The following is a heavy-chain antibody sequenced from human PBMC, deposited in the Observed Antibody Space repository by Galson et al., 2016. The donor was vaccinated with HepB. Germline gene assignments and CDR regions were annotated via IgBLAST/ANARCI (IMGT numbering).Heavy chain of an antibody. V-gene: IGHV7-4-1*02. Sequence: VKVSCKASGYTFSSYAINWVRQAPGQGLEWMGWIHTRTGSPSYAQGFTGRYVFPLDTSVSTAYLEISGLKAEDTGVYYCARLVAADASVEASDVWGQGTLVTVSS. CDR2: IHTRTGSP. J-gene: IGHJ3*01. CDR3: ARLVAADASVEASDV. D-gene: IGHD6-13*01. CDR1: GYTFSSYA.